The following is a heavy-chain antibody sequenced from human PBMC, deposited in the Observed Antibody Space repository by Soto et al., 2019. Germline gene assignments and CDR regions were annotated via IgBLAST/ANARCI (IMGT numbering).Heavy chain of an antibody. Sequence: GVSLRLSCAASGFTVSSYWMHWVRQGQGKGLVWVSRIKTDGSTTTYADSVKGRFTISRDNAKNTLYLQMNSLRVGDTAVYYCARDTPLSDSGPHFDYWGQGTRVTVSS. D-gene: IGHD3-10*01. CDR3: ARDTPLSDSGPHFDY. V-gene: IGHV3-74*01. J-gene: IGHJ4*02. CDR1: GFTVSSYW. CDR2: IKTDGSTT.